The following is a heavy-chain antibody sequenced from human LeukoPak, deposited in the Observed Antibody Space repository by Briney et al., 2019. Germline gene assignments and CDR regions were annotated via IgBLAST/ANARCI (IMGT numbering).Heavy chain of an antibody. CDR2: FSASDGSR. J-gene: IGHJ4*02. Sequence: GGSLRLSCEASGFSFSSYGMSWVRQAPGEGLEWASGFSASDGSRYYADSVEGRFTISRDNSKNTLYLQMNSLRAEDTAVYYCAKNIGGFDYWGQGTLVTVSS. CDR1: GFSFSSYG. V-gene: IGHV3-23*01. D-gene: IGHD4-23*01. CDR3: AKNIGGFDY.